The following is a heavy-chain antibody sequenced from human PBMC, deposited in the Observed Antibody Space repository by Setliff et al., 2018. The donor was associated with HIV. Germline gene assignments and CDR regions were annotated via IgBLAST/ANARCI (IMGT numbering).Heavy chain of an antibody. D-gene: IGHD4-17*01. CDR2: IRTKAYRGTT. J-gene: IGHJ5*02. V-gene: IGHV3-49*03. CDR3: ARGGRPTDEYVWFDP. CDR1: GFSFGDYP. Sequence: GGSLRLSCATSGFSFGDYPMGWFRQAPGKGLEWVSFIRTKAYRGTTEYAASVEGRFTMSRDDSKSIAYLQMSGLKTEDTAVYFCARGGRPTDEYVWFDPWGQGTLVTVSS.